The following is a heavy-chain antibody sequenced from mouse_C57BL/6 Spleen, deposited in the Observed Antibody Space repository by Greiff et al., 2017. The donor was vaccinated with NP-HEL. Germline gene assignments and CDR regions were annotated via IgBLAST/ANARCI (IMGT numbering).Heavy chain of an antibody. Sequence: DVKLVESGGGLVQPGGSLKLSCAASGFTFSDYYMYWVRQTPEKRLEWVAYISNGGGSTYYPDTVKGRFTISRDNAKNTLYLQMSRLKSEDTARYYCARTTLLYGSSYGWYFDVWGTGTTVTVSS. V-gene: IGHV5-12*01. CDR3: ARTTLLYGSSYGWYFDV. D-gene: IGHD1-1*01. J-gene: IGHJ1*03. CDR2: ISNGGGST. CDR1: GFTFSDYY.